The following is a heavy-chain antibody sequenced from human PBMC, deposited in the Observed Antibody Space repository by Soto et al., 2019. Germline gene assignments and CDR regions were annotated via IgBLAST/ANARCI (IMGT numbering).Heavy chain of an antibody. D-gene: IGHD2-15*01. CDR3: AREENCSDGICYSEYFQR. Sequence: ASVKVSCKASGYIFTAYSMHWVRQAPGQGLEWMGAVNPSGGSTNYAQKFQGRITMTRDTSTSTVYMDLSSLTSEDTAVYYCAREENCSDGICYSEYFQRWGQGTLVTVSS. V-gene: IGHV1-46*01. CDR2: VNPSGGST. CDR1: GYIFTAYS. J-gene: IGHJ1*01.